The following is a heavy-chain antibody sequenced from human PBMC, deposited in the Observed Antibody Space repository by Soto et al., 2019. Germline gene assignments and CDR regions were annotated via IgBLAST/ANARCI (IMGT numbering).Heavy chain of an antibody. J-gene: IGHJ5*02. D-gene: IGHD3-16*01. CDR3: ARDAQFDWFDP. CDR2: ISSSGSTI. Sequence: PGGSLRLSCAASGFTFSDYYMSWIRQAPGKGLQWVSYISSSGSTIYYADSVKGRFTISRDNAKNSLFLQMNSLRAEDTAVYYCARDAQFDWFDPWGQGTLVTVSS. CDR1: GFTFSDYY. V-gene: IGHV3-11*01.